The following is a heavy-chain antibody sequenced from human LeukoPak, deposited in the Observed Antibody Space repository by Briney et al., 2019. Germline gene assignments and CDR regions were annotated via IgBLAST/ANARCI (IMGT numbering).Heavy chain of an antibody. V-gene: IGHV3-33*01. J-gene: IGHJ5*02. Sequence: PGGSLRLSCVASRFTFSNFGMHWVRQAPGKGLEWVAVIWYDGSNKYYADSVKGRFAISRDDSKNTLYLQMNSLRVEDTAVYYCARDRSVLWFDPWGQGTLVTVSS. D-gene: IGHD3-10*02. CDR2: IWYDGSNK. CDR1: RFTFSNFG. CDR3: ARDRSVLWFDP.